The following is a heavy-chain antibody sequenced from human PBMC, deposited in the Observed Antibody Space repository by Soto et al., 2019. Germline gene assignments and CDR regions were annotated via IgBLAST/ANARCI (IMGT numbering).Heavy chain of an antibody. CDR2: ISSSSSYI. CDR3: ASAVIVVVAAKGKIEDY. D-gene: IGHD2-15*01. CDR1: GFTFSSYS. J-gene: IGHJ4*02. Sequence: EVQLVESGGGLVKPGGSLRLSCAASGFTFSSYSMNWVRQAPGKGLEWVSSISSSSSYIYYADSVKGRFTISRDNAKNSLYLQMNSLRAEDTAVYYCASAVIVVVAAKGKIEDYWGQETLVTVSS. V-gene: IGHV3-21*01.